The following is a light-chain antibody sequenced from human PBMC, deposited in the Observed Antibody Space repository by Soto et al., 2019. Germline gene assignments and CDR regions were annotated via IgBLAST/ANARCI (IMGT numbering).Light chain of an antibody. CDR2: DAS. CDR3: QQSYSTTWT. J-gene: IGKJ1*01. CDR1: QSISSW. Sequence: DIQMTQSPSTLSGSVGDRVTITFRASQSISSWLAWYQQKPGKAPKLLIYDASSLESGVPSRFSGSGSETDFTLTISSLQPEDFATYSCQQSYSTTWTFGQGTNVDI. V-gene: IGKV1-5*01.